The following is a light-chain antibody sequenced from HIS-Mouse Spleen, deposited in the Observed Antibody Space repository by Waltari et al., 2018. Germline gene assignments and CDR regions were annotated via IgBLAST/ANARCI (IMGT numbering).Light chain of an antibody. V-gene: IGLV2-11*01. CDR2: DVS. J-gene: IGLJ1*01. CDR3: CSYAGSYRV. Sequence: QSALTQPRSVSGSPGQSVTISCTGTSSDVGGYKYVSWYQQHPGKAPKLMIYDVSKRPSGVPDRFSGSKSGNTASLTISGLQAEDEAVYYCCSYAGSYRVFGTGTKVTVL. CDR1: SSDVGGYKY.